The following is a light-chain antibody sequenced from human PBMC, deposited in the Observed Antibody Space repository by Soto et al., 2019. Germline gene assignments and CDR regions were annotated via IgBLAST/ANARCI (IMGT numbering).Light chain of an antibody. CDR2: DAS. Sequence: IVLTQAPATQSLSPGERATLSCRASQSVRSSLAWYQQQPGQAPRLLIYDASNRATGIPGRFSGSGSGTDFTLTISSLDPKDFAVYYCQQRSNWPGTFGLGTKVDIK. V-gene: IGKV3-11*01. CDR3: QQRSNWPGT. J-gene: IGKJ1*01. CDR1: QSVRSS.